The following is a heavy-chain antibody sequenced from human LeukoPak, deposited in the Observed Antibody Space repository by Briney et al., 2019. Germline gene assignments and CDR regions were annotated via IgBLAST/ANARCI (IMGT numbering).Heavy chain of an antibody. CDR3: ARESGSSYYYNMDV. V-gene: IGHV3-11*01. CDR1: GFTFSDYY. J-gene: IGHJ6*02. Sequence: GGSLRLSCAASGFTFSDYYMSWIRQAPGKGLEWVSYISSSGSTIYYADSVKGRFTISRDNAKNSLYLQMNSLRAEDTAVYYCARESGSSYYYNMDVWGQGTTVTVSS. CDR2: ISSSGSTI. D-gene: IGHD1-26*01.